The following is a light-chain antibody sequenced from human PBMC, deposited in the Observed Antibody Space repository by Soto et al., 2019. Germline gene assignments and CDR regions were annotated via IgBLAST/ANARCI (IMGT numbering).Light chain of an antibody. V-gene: IGKV1-39*01. CDR1: QSISSY. J-gene: IGKJ1*01. Sequence: DIQMTQSPSSLSASVGDRVTITCRASQSISSYLNWYQQKPGKAPKLLIYVASSLQSGVPSRFSGSGSGTEFTLTISSLQPDDFATYYCQHYKMYSPWTFGQGTKVDIK. CDR3: QHYKMYSPWT. CDR2: VAS.